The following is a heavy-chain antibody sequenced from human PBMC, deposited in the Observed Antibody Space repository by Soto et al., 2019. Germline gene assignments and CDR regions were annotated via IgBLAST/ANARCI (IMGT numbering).Heavy chain of an antibody. J-gene: IGHJ6*03. D-gene: IGHD3-9*01. V-gene: IGHV1-2*02. CDR1: GYTFTGYY. CDR2: INPNSGGT. CDR3: ARERGHYDILTGYYQSYYYYYMDV. Sequence: ASVKVSCKASGYTFTGYYMHWVRQAPGQGLEWMGWINPNSGGTNYAQKFQGRVTITRDTSASTAYMELSSLRSEDTAVYYCARERGHYDILTGYYQSYYYYYMDVWGKGTTVTVSS.